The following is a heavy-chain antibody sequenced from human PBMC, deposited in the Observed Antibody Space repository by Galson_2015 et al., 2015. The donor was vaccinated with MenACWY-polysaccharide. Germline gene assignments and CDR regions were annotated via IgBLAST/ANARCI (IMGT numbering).Heavy chain of an antibody. J-gene: IGHJ5*02. D-gene: IGHD2-2*01. CDR3: VKGGYCSTRTCYNIGLFDP. V-gene: IGHV3-30*02. Sequence: SLRLSCAASGFTFNSFGMHWVRQVPGKGLEWVAFIRYDGSDKYYVDSVKGRFTISRDNSRNTLYLQMNSLRAEDTAVYFCVKGGYCSTRTCYNIGLFDPWGQGTLVTVS. CDR1: GFTFNSFG. CDR2: IRYDGSDK.